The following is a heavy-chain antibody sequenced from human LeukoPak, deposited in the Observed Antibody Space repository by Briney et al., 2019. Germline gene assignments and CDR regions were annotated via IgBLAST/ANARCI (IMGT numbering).Heavy chain of an antibody. V-gene: IGHV3-73*01. CDR2: IRSKSYSYAT. CDR1: GFTFSGSA. Sequence: GGSLRLSCVASGFTFSGSAMHWVRQTSGKGLEWVGHIRSKSYSYATGYAASVTGRFTISRDDSRNTAYLQMDSLKTEDTAVYYCTPGGVDFWGQGTLVTVSS. J-gene: IGHJ4*02. CDR3: TPGGVDF.